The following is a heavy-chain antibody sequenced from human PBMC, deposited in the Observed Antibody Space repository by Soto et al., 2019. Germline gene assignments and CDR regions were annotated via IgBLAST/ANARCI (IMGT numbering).Heavy chain of an antibody. Sequence: PGGSLRFSCAASGFTFSTYAMSWVRQAPGKGLEWVSVISDSGGSTYYADSVKGRFTLSRDNSKNTLYLQMNSLRAEDTAVYYCAKDRESYSYFDYWGQGTLVTVSS. J-gene: IGHJ4*02. CDR2: ISDSGGST. CDR3: AKDRESYSYFDY. D-gene: IGHD3-16*01. V-gene: IGHV3-23*01. CDR1: GFTFSTYA.